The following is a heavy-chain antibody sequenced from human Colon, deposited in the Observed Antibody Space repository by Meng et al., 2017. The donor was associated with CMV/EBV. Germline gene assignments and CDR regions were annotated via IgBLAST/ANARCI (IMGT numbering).Heavy chain of an antibody. CDR2: IKQDESDE. CDR1: GFRLSYYW. J-gene: IGHJ6*02. D-gene: IGHD2-2*01. CDR3: ARGGCISRSCYRDYYYYGMDV. V-gene: IGHV3-7*01. Sequence: GESLKILRSVPGFRLSYYWMNWVRQAPGKGLEWVANIKQDESDENYVDSVKGRFTVSRDNAKNSVYLQMDSLRAEDTAVYYCARGGCISRSCYRDYYYYGMDVWGQGTTVTVSS.